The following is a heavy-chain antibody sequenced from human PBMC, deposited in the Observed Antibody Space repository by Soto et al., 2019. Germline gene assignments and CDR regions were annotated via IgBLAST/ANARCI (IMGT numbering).Heavy chain of an antibody. CDR1: GGSMSSYY. Sequence: SETLSLTCSVSGGSMSSYYWTWIRQPAGKGLEWIGRVYSSGGTHYNSSLKSRVTISLDTSKNQFSLRLISVTAADTAVYYCARGQRFSDSYDPWGQGTWVTVTS. CDR2: VYSSGGT. CDR3: ARGQRFSDSYDP. V-gene: IGHV4-4*07. D-gene: IGHD3-3*01. J-gene: IGHJ5*02.